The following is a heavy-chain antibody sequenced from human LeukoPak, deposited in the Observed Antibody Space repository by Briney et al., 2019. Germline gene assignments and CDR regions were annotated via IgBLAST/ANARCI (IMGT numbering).Heavy chain of an antibody. V-gene: IGHV3-23*01. CDR1: GFTFSSYA. Sequence: GGSLRLSCAASGFTFSSYAMSWVRQAPGKGLEWVSAISGSGGSTYYADSVKGRFTISRDNSKNTLYLQMNSLRAEDTAVYYCAKQQNEVYDLYLFDYWGQGTLVTVSS. CDR2: ISGSGGST. J-gene: IGHJ4*02. D-gene: IGHD3-3*01. CDR3: AKQQNEVYDLYLFDY.